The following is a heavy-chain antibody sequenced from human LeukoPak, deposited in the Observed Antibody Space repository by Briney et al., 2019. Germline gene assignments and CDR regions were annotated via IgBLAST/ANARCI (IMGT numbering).Heavy chain of an antibody. CDR2: ISGSGDST. CDR3: AKGGYGSGSYYWVCDY. D-gene: IGHD3-10*01. J-gene: IGHJ4*02. V-gene: IGHV3-23*01. Sequence: GGSLRLSCAASGFTFSSYAMSWVRQAPGKGLEWVSTISGSGDSTYYADSVKGRFTISRDNAKNSLYLQMNSLRAEDTALYYCAKGGYGSGSYYWVCDYWGQGTLVTVSS. CDR1: GFTFSSYA.